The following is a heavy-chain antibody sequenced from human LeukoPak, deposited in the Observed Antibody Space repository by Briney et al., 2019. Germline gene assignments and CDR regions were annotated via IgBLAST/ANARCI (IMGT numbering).Heavy chain of an antibody. V-gene: IGHV4-31*03. J-gene: IGHJ4*02. CDR3: ARDTDGYKADY. Sequence: SETLSLTCNVSGVSISSGNHYWSWIRQHPGKGLEWIGYIYNSGTTYYNPSLKSRITISADTSKNQFSLRLSSVTAADTAVYYCARDTDGYKADYWGRGTLVTVSS. CDR1: GVSISSGNHY. D-gene: IGHD5-24*01. CDR2: IYNSGTT.